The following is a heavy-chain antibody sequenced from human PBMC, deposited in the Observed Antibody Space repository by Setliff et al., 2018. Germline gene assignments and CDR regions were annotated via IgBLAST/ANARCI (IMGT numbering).Heavy chain of an antibody. V-gene: IGHV4-39*01. J-gene: IGHJ4*01. CDR1: GGSISSSGYY. D-gene: IGHD1-1*01. Sequence: PSETLSLTCTVSGGSISSSGYYWGWIRQPPGKGLEWIGRIYHYGNTYYNSSLKSRLTISVDTSKKQFFLKLSSVTAADTAVYYCARNGTHRYFDYGGHGTLVTSPQ. CDR3: ARNGTHRYFDY. CDR2: IYHYGNT.